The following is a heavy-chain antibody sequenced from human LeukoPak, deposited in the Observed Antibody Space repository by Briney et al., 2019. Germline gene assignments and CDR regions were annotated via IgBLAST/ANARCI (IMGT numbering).Heavy chain of an antibody. V-gene: IGHV3-21*01. Sequence: GGSLRLSCAASGFTFSSYSMNWVRQAPGKGLEWVSSISSSSSYIYYADSVKGRFTISRDNAKNSLYLQMNSLRAEDTAVYYCARRRYFDWLLVDYWGQGTLVTVSS. CDR1: GFTFSSYS. D-gene: IGHD3-9*01. J-gene: IGHJ4*02. CDR2: ISSSSSYI. CDR3: ARRRYFDWLLVDY.